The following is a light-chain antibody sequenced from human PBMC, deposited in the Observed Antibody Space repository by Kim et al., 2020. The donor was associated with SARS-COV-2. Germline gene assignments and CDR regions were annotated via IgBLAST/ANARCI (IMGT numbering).Light chain of an antibody. V-gene: IGKV1-27*01. J-gene: IGKJ1*01. Sequence: DIQMTQSPSSLSASVGDRVTITCRASQGISKDLAWYQQKPGNAPKLLIFAASELQSGVPTRFSGSGSGTDFTLTISSLQPGDVATYYCQKYNGAPWTFGQGTKVDIK. CDR2: AAS. CDR1: QGISKD. CDR3: QKYNGAPWT.